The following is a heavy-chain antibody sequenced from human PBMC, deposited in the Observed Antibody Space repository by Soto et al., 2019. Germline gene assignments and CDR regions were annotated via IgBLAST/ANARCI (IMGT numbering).Heavy chain of an antibody. D-gene: IGHD6-6*01. CDR1: GYTFTSYG. CDR3: ARDGRFEYSSSSFALDY. V-gene: IGHV1-18*04. Sequence: ASVKVSCKASGYTFTSYGISWVRQAPGQGLERMGWISAYNGNTNYAQKLQGRVTMTTDTSTSTAYMELRSLRSDDTAVYYCARDGRFEYSSSSFALDYWGQGTLVTVSS. CDR2: ISAYNGNT. J-gene: IGHJ4*02.